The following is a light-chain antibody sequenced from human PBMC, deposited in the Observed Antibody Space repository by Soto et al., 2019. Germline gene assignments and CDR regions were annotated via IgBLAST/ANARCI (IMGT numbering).Light chain of an antibody. J-gene: IGKJ5*01. CDR3: QQTYSTPPIT. Sequence: DIQMTQSPSSLSASVGDRITITCRASQSISSYLNWYHQKPGKAPKLLIYAASSLPSGVPSRFNGSGSGTDFTLTISSLQPEDFATYYCQQTYSTPPITFGQGTRLQIK. CDR2: AAS. CDR1: QSISSY. V-gene: IGKV1-39*01.